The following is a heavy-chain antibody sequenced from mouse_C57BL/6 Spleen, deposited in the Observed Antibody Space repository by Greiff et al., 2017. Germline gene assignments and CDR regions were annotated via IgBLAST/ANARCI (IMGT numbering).Heavy chain of an antibody. CDR3: ARSGFITTVARDAMDY. D-gene: IGHD1-1*01. V-gene: IGHV1-55*01. Sequence: QVQLQQPGAELVKPGASVKMSCKASGYTFTSYWITWVKQRPGQGLEWIGDIYPGSGSTNYNEKFKSKATLTVDTSSSTAYMQLSSLTSEDSAVYYCARSGFITTVARDAMDYWGQGTSVTVSS. CDR1: GYTFTSYW. J-gene: IGHJ4*01. CDR2: IYPGSGST.